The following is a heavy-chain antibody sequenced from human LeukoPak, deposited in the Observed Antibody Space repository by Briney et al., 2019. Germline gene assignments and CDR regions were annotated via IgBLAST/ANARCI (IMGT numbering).Heavy chain of an antibody. CDR1: GASINSGSNY. CDR2: IYSSGST. V-gene: IGHV4-39*07. J-gene: IGHJ3*02. CDR3: ARSDGYGLVGI. D-gene: IGHD3-10*01. Sequence: SETLSLTCRVSGASINSGSNYWGWIRQPPGKTLEWIGSIYSSGSTYYNPSLKSRVIIMIDTPKNHFSLALSSVTAADTAVYYCARSDGYGLVGIWGQGTMVTVSS.